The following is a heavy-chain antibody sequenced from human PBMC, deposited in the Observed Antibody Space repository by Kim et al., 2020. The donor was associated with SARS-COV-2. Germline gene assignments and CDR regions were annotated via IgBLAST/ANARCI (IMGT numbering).Heavy chain of an antibody. J-gene: IGHJ6*02. CDR3: AKDREGRIRASDPPWYYYYGMDV. Sequence: GGSLRLSCAAPGFTFDDYAMHWVRQAPGKGLEWVSGISWNSGSIGYADSVKGRFTISRDNAKNSLYLQMNSLRAEDTALYYCAKDREGRIRASDPPWYYYYGMDVWGQGTTVTVSS. V-gene: IGHV3-9*01. CDR2: ISWNSGSI. CDR1: GFTFDDYA. D-gene: IGHD2-15*01.